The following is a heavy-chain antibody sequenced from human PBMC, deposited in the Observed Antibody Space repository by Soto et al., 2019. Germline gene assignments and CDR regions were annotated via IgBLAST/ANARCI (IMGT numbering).Heavy chain of an antibody. CDR1: GYTFTGYY. V-gene: IGHV1-2*04. CDR2: INPNSGGT. J-gene: IGHJ3*02. D-gene: IGHD2-15*01. Sequence: GASVKVSCKASGYTFTGYYMHWVRQAPGQGLEWMGWINPNSGGTNYAQKLQGWVTMTRDTSISTAYMELSRLRSDDTAVYYCARDRRCSGGSCYSRDAFDIWGQGTMVTVSS. CDR3: ARDRRCSGGSCYSRDAFDI.